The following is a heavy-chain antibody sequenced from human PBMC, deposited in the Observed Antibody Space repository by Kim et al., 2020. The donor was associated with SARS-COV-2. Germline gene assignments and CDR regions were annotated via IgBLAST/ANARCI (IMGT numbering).Heavy chain of an antibody. CDR1: GGSISSSSYY. CDR2: IYYSGST. D-gene: IGHD3-10*01. CDR3: ARDQTYYYGSGSYWHDAFDI. V-gene: IGHV4-39*07. Sequence: SETPSLTCTVSGGSISSSSYYWGWIRQPPGKGLEWIGSIYYSGSTYYNPSLKSRVTISVDTSKNQFSLKLSSVTAADTAVYYCARDQTYYYGSGSYWHDAFDIWGQGTMVTVSS. J-gene: IGHJ3*02.